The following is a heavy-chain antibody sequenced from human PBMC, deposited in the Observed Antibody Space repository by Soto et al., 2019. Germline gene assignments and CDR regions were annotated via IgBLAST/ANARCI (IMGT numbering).Heavy chain of an antibody. Sequence: SETLCVTCTVSGGSISSGAYYWSRISQHPGKGLEWIGNIHYSGGTYYNPSLKSRVTISADTSKNQFSLKLNSVTAADTAVYYCAKERGYYDILTGYRYDAFDIWGQGTMVTVSS. J-gene: IGHJ3*02. CDR2: IHYSGGT. CDR3: AKERGYYDILTGYRYDAFDI. D-gene: IGHD3-9*01. CDR1: GGSISSGAYY. V-gene: IGHV4-31*03.